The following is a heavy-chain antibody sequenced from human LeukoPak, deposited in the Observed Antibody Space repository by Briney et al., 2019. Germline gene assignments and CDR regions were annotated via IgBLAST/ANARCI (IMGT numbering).Heavy chain of an antibody. CDR1: GDSVTSSNW. J-gene: IGHJ4*02. D-gene: IGHD3-22*01. CDR2: IYHSGAT. CDR3: ATSQTGVWDSSGYYLGY. V-gene: IGHV4-4*02. Sequence: SETLSLTCAVSGDSVTSSNWWSWVRQPPGKGLEWIGEIYHSGATNYNPSLKSRVTISLDKSKDQLSLKLTSVTAADTAVYYCATSQTGVWDSSGYYLGYWGQGTLVTVSS.